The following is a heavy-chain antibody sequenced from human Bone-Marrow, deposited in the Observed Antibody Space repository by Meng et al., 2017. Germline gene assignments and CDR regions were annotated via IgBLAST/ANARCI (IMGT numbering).Heavy chain of an antibody. CDR1: GGSISSSSYY. D-gene: IGHD4-17*01. J-gene: IGHJ4*02. V-gene: IGHV4-39*07. CDR3: ARDLSSHYGDRNYFDH. Sequence: SETLSLTCTVSGGSISSSSYYWGWIRQPPGKGLEWIGSIYYSGSTYYNPSLKSRVTISVDTSKNQFSLKLSSVTAADTAVYYCARDLSSHYGDRNYFDHWGQGTLVTVSS. CDR2: IYYSGST.